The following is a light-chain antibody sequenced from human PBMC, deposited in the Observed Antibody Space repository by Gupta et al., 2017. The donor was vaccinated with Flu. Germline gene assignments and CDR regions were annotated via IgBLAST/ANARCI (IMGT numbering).Light chain of an antibody. V-gene: IGKV3D-15*01. CDR1: QSVNTN. CDR3: QQYNKWPTWT. CDR2: GAS. J-gene: IGKJ1*01. Sequence: IVMTQSPATLSVSPGERVTLSCRASQSVNTNLDWYQQKGGQAPRLLVYGASIRASGIPSRFSGSGSETTFTLTIRSLQSEDFAIYYCQQYNKWPTWTFGQGTKVEIK.